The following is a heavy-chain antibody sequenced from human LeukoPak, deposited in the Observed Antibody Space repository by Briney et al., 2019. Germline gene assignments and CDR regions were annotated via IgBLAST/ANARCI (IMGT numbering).Heavy chain of an antibody. J-gene: IGHJ5*02. V-gene: IGHV1-69*06. CDR1: GGTFSSYA. CDR2: IIPIFGTA. D-gene: IGHD5-18*01. CDR3: ASLGGYSYGPGP. Sequence: SVKVSCKASGGTFSSYAISWVRQAPGQGLEWMGGIIPIFGTANYAQKFQGRVTITADKSTSTAYMELSSLRSEDTAVYYCASLGGYSYGPGPWGQGTLVTVSS.